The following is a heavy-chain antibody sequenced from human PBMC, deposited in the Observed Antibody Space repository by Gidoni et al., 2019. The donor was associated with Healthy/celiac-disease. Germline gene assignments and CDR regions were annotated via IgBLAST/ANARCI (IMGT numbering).Heavy chain of an antibody. CDR1: GGSFSGYY. Sequence: QVQLQQWGAGLLKPSETLSLTCAVYGGSFSGYYWSWTRQPPGKGLEWIGEINHSGSTNYNPSLKSRVTISVDTSKNQFSLKLSSVTAADTAVYYCARSLEYYDFWSGYYKPQYYFDYWGQGTLVTVSS. V-gene: IGHV4-34*01. J-gene: IGHJ4*02. CDR2: INHSGST. CDR3: ARSLEYYDFWSGYYKPQYYFDY. D-gene: IGHD3-3*01.